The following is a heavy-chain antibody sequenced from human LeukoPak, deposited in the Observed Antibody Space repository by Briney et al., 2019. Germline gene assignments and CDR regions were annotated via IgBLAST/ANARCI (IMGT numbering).Heavy chain of an antibody. CDR3: ARAGTYDILTGFDY. CDR1: GYTFTSYG. V-gene: IGHV1-18*01. Sequence: GASVKVSCKASGYTFTSYGISWVRQAPGQGLEWMGWISAYNGNTNYVQKLQGRVTMTTDTSTSTAYMELRSLRSDDTAVYYCARAGTYDILTGFDYWGQGTLVTVSS. CDR2: ISAYNGNT. J-gene: IGHJ4*02. D-gene: IGHD3-9*01.